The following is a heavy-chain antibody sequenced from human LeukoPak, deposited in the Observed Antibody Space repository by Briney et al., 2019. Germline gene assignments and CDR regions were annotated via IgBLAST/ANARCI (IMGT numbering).Heavy chain of an antibody. V-gene: IGHV3-23*01. CDR3: AKEAGNGWSYFDY. CDR2: ISSSGGST. Sequence: GGSLRLSCAASGFTFSSYAMSWVRQAPGKGLEWVSGISSSGGSTFYADSVKGRFTISRNNSKNTVYPQMISLRAEDTAVYHCAKEAGNGWSYFDYWGQGSLVTVSS. D-gene: IGHD6-19*01. CDR1: GFTFSSYA. J-gene: IGHJ4*02.